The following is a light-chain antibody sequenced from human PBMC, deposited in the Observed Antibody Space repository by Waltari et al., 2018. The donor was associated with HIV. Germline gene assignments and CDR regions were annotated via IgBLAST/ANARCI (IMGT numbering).Light chain of an antibody. CDR3: QQYISYPFT. CDR1: ESVSSP. J-gene: IGKJ4*01. CDR2: RAS. Sequence: DIQMTQSPSSLSASVGDRVPITCRASESVSSPLAWYQQKPGKAPNLLIYRASTFESGVPSRFSGSGSGTEFTLTISSLQPDDFATYYCQQYISYPFTFGGGTKVEIK. V-gene: IGKV1-5*03.